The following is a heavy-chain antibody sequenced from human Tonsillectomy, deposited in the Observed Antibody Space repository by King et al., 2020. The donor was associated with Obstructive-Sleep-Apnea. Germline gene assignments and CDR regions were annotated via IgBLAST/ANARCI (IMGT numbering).Heavy chain of an antibody. D-gene: IGHD2-2*01. CDR1: GFTFSACS. V-gene: IGHV3-48*04. CDR2: ISSDGSNM. CDR3: ARDPAWDY. Sequence: VQLVESGGDLIQPGGSLRLPCAASGFTFSACSMNWVRQAPGKGLEWVSYISSDGSNMYYADSVKGRFIISRDNAKNSLYLQMSSLRAEDTAVYYCARDPAWDYWGQGTLVTVSS. J-gene: IGHJ4*02.